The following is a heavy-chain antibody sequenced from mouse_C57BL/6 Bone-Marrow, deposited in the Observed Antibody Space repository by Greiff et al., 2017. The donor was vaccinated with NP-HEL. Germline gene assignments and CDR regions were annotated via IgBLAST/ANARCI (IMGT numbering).Heavy chain of an antibody. CDR2: ISDGGSYT. D-gene: IGHD4-1*01. J-gene: IGHJ2*01. CDR1: GFTFSSYA. CDR3: AKLPDY. Sequence: EVQGVESGGGLVKPGGSLKLSCAASGFTFSSYAMSWVRQTPEKRLEWVATISDGGSYTYYPDNVKGRFTISRDNAKNNQYLQMSHLKSEDTAMYCCAKLPDYWGQGTTLTVSS. V-gene: IGHV5-4*01.